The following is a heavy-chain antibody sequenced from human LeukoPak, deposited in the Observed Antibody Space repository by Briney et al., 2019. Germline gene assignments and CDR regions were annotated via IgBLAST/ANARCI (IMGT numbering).Heavy chain of an antibody. CDR3: ASLTVKNRQGWFDL. V-gene: IGHV4-30-4*01. CDR2: IYYSGST. CDR1: GGSISSGDYY. J-gene: IGHJ5*02. D-gene: IGHD4-11*01. Sequence: SETLSLTCTVSGGSISSGDYYWSWIRQPPGKGLEWIGYIYYSGSTYYNPSLKSRVTISVDTSKNQFSLKLSSVTAADTAVYYCASLTVKNRQGWFDLWGQGTLVTVSS.